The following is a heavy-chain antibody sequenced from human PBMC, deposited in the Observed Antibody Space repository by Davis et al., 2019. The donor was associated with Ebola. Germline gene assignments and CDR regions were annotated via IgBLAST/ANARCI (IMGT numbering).Heavy chain of an antibody. V-gene: IGHV3-33*05. J-gene: IGHJ4*02. CDR3: ARARSSWLDY. CDR2: ISYDGSNK. CDR1: GLTFRSYG. D-gene: IGHD6-13*01. Sequence: PGGSLRLSCAASGLTFRSYGMHWVRQAPGKGLEWVLEWVAFISYDGSNKYYADSVKGRFTISRDNSKNTLYLQMNSLRAEDTAVYYCARARSSWLDYWGQGTLVTVSS.